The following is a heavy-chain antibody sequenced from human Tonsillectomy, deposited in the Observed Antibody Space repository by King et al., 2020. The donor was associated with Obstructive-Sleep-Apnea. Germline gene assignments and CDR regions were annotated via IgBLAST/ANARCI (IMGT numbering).Heavy chain of an antibody. CDR2: ISGIGYIT. V-gene: IGHV3-23*04. Sequence: VQLVESGGGLVQPGGSLRPSCAASGFTFNSYAISGVRQAPGKGLDWGSNISGIGYITYYADSVRGRFTISRDNTKKKLSLQMNSLRTEDTAIYYCAKLVGSTGVDYWGQGTLVAVSS. CDR3: AKLVGSTGVDY. J-gene: IGHJ4*02. CDR1: GFTFNSYA. D-gene: IGHD2-8*02.